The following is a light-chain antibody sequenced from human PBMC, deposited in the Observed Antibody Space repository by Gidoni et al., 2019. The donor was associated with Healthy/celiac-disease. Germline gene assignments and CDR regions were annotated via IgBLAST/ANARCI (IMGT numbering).Light chain of an antibody. CDR2: DAS. CDR3: QQYDNLPLT. V-gene: IGKV1-33*01. CDR1: QDISNY. J-gene: IGKJ4*01. Sequence: IQLTQSPSSLSASVGDRVTITCQASQDISNYLNWYQQKPGKAPKLLIYDASNLETGVPSRFSGSGYGTDFTFTISSLQPEDIATYYCQQYDNLPLTFXGXTKVXIK.